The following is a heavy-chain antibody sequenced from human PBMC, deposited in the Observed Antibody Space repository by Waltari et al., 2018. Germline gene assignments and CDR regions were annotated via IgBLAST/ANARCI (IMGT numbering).Heavy chain of an antibody. D-gene: IGHD6-13*01. Sequence: QLQLQESGPGLVKPSETLSLTCTVSGGSISSSSYYWGWIRQPPGKGLEWIGSIYYSGSTYYNPSLKSRVTISVDTSKNQFSLKLSSVTAADTAVYYCARDISDDPAAGTGYYFDYWGQGTLVTVSS. J-gene: IGHJ4*02. CDR1: GGSISSSSYY. CDR2: IYYSGST. V-gene: IGHV4-39*07. CDR3: ARDISDDPAAGTGYYFDY.